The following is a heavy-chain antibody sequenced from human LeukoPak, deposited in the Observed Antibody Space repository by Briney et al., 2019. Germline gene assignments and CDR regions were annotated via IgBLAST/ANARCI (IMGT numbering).Heavy chain of an antibody. Sequence: PGGSLRLSCAASGVTLSSYTMNWVRQAPEKGLEWDPSISSSSSYIYHADSVKGRFTISRDNAKNSVYLQMNSLRAEDTAVYYCARDGITIFGAGGMDVWGHGTTVTVSS. D-gene: IGHD3-3*01. J-gene: IGHJ6*02. CDR2: ISSSSSYI. CDR1: GVTLSSYT. V-gene: IGHV3-21*01. CDR3: ARDGITIFGAGGMDV.